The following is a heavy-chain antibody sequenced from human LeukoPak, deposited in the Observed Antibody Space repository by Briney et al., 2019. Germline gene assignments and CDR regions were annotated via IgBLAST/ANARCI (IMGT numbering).Heavy chain of an antibody. V-gene: IGHV3-53*01. Sequence: AGGSLRLSCAASGFTVSSNYMSWVRQAPGKGLEWVSVIYSGGSTYYADSVKGRFTISRDNSKNTLYLQMNSLRAEDTAVYYCASTTYYYDSSGYYWEYYFDYWGQGTLVTVSS. CDR3: ASTTYYYDSSGYYWEYYFDY. J-gene: IGHJ4*02. D-gene: IGHD3-22*01. CDR2: IYSGGST. CDR1: GFTVSSNY.